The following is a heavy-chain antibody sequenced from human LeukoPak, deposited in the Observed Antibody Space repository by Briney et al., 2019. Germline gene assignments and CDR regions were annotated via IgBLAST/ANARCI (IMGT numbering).Heavy chain of an antibody. Sequence: ASVKVSFKASGYTFTSYYMHWVRQAPGQGLEWMGIINPSGGSTSYAQKFQGRVTMTRDTSTSTVYMELSGLRSEDTAVYYCARTSSGYDFFDYWGQGTLVTVSS. CDR2: INPSGGST. D-gene: IGHD5-12*01. CDR3: ARTSSGYDFFDY. V-gene: IGHV1-46*01. J-gene: IGHJ4*02. CDR1: GYTFTSYY.